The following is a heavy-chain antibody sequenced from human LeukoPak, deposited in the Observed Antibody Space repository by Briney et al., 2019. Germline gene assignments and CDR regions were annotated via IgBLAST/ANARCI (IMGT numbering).Heavy chain of an antibody. D-gene: IGHD1-1*01. CDR2: INNDGSSA. CDR3: ARRGTGHGMDV. CDR1: GFTFNNYW. J-gene: IGHJ6*02. V-gene: IGHV3-74*01. Sequence: SGGSLRLSCAASGFTFNNYWIHWVRQVPGKGLVWVSRINNDGSSASYVDSVKGRFTISRANAKNTLFLQMNSLRAEDTAVYYCARRGTGHGMDVWGQGTTVIVSS.